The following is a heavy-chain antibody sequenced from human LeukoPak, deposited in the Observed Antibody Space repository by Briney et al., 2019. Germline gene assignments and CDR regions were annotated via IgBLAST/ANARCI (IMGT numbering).Heavy chain of an antibody. Sequence: ASVKVSCKASGYTFTSYGISWVRQAPGQGLEWMGWISAYNGNTNYAQKLQGRVTMTTDTSTSTAYMELRSLRSDDTAVYYCARGRYKDYGDYVWYFDLWGRGTLVTVSS. D-gene: IGHD4-17*01. V-gene: IGHV1-18*01. CDR1: GYTFTSYG. J-gene: IGHJ2*01. CDR2: ISAYNGNT. CDR3: ARGRYKDYGDYVWYFDL.